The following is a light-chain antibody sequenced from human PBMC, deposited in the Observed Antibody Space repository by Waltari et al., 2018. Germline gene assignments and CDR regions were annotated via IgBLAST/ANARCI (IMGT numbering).Light chain of an antibody. Sequence: EIVMTQSPATLSVSPGEGATLSCRASQNVANNLAWYQQKSGQDPRLLIYGASTMATGIPVRFSCSWSGTEFALTISILQSEDSAVYYCQHYSDLPLTFGGGTKVEI. J-gene: IGKJ4*01. CDR2: GAS. V-gene: IGKV3D-15*01. CDR1: QNVANN. CDR3: QHYSDLPLT.